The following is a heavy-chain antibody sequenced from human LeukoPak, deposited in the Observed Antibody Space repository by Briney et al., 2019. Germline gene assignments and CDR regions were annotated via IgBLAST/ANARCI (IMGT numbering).Heavy chain of an antibody. Sequence: PGGSLRLSCAASGFTFSSYSMNWVRQAPGKGLEWVSSISSSSSYIYYADSVKGRFTISRDNAKNSLYLQMNSLRAEDTAVYYCARYYDSSGYYCFDYWGQGTLVTVSS. CDR3: ARYYDSSGYYCFDY. D-gene: IGHD3-22*01. CDR2: ISSSSSYI. CDR1: GFTFSSYS. J-gene: IGHJ4*02. V-gene: IGHV3-21*01.